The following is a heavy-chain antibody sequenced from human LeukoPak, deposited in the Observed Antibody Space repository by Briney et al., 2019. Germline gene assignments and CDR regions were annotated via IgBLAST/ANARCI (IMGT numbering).Heavy chain of an antibody. Sequence: KASETLSLTCTVSGYSISSGYYWGWIRQPPGKGLEWIGSIYHSGSTYYNPSLKSRVTISVDTSKNQFSLKLTSVTAADTAVYYCARYLRVASSGYSRFDYYFDSWGQGTLVTVSS. J-gene: IGHJ4*02. D-gene: IGHD3-22*01. CDR1: GYSISSGYY. CDR2: IYHSGST. CDR3: ARYLRVASSGYSRFDYYFDS. V-gene: IGHV4-38-2*02.